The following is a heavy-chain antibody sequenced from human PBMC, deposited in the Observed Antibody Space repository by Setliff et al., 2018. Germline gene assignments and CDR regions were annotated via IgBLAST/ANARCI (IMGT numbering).Heavy chain of an antibody. CDR3: ARRDSTGYYGYSFDF. J-gene: IGHJ4*02. CDR2: LYYSGDT. Sequence: PSETLSLTCTVSGGSLRNNFWGWIRQSPGKGLEWIGSLYYSGDTYYNPSLKSRVTMSVDMSKNQFSLKLTSVSAADTAVYSCARRDSTGYYGYSFDFWGQGTLVTVSS. V-gene: IGHV4-39*01. CDR1: GGSLRNNF. D-gene: IGHD3-22*01.